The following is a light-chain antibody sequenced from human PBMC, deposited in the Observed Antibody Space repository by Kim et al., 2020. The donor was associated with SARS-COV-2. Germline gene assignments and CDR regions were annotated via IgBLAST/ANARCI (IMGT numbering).Light chain of an antibody. CDR2: DAS. CDR1: QTISSY. V-gene: IGKV3-15*01. Sequence: EIVMTQSPATLSVSPGERATLSCRASQTISSYLAWYQQKPGQAPRLLTYDASTRATGIPGRFSGSGSGTEFTLTISSLQSEDFAIYYCQQYNDWPPGDTFGQGTKLAIK. J-gene: IGKJ2*01. CDR3: QQYNDWPPGDT.